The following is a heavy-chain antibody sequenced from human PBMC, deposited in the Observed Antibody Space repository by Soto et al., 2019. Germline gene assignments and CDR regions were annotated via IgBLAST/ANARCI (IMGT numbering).Heavy chain of an antibody. CDR3: ATWKLRRWDEEDAFDV. D-gene: IGHD1-26*01. CDR2: FVPDEGET. Sequence: QVQLVQSGAEVKNPGASVKVSCKVSGSTLTYVSMHWVRQAPGKGPEWMGGFVPDEGETIYAQKFQGRVTMTEDTSTDTAHMELSSLASEDTAVYYCATWKLRRWDEEDAFDVWGQGTLVTVSS. J-gene: IGHJ3*01. CDR1: GSTLTYVS. V-gene: IGHV1-24*01.